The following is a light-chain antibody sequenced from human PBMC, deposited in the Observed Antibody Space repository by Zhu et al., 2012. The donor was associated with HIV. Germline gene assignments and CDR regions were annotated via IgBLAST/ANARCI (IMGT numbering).Light chain of an antibody. CDR3: QHYGRSLWT. J-gene: IGKJ1*01. CDR1: QSVTSN. Sequence: EIVMTQSPATLSVSPGERATLSCRASQSVTSNLAWYQQKPGQAPRLLIYDASTRATGIPARFSGSGSGTEFTLTISRLEPEDFAVYYCQHYGRSLWTFGQGTKVEIK. CDR2: DAS. V-gene: IGKV3-15*01.